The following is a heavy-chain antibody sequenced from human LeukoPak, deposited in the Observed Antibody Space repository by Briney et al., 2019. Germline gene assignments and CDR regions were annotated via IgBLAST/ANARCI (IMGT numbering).Heavy chain of an antibody. CDR1: GFTFSASW. J-gene: IGHJ6*03. V-gene: IGHV3-7*01. Sequence: PGGSLRLSCAASGFTFSASWMGWVPQAPGKGLEWVANIKQDGSEKYSADSLKGRFTISRDNAKKLLYLQMDSLRVEDTAVYYCARVGPPYYYYYMDVWGEGTTVTVSS. CDR3: ARVGPPYYYYYMDV. CDR2: IKQDGSEK.